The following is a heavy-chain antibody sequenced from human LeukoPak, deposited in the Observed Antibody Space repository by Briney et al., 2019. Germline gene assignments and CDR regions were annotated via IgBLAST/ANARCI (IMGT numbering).Heavy chain of an antibody. J-gene: IGHJ5*02. CDR3: AKDYYDSSGYYWS. V-gene: IGHV3-30*02. CDR2: IRYDGSNK. Sequence: ESGGSLRLSCAASGFTFSSYGMHWVRQAPGKGLEWVAFIRYDGSNKYYADSVKGRFTISRDNSENTLYLQMNSLRAEDTAVYYCAKDYYDSSGYYWSWGQGTLVTVSS. CDR1: GFTFSSYG. D-gene: IGHD3-22*01.